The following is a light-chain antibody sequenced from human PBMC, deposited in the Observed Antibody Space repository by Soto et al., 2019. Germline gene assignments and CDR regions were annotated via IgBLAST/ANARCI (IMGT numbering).Light chain of an antibody. CDR2: DAS. J-gene: IGKJ1*01. V-gene: IGKV1-5*01. CDR3: QHYNSYSEP. CDR1: QTISSW. Sequence: DIQMTQSPSTLSASVGDRVTITCRASQTISSWLAWYQQKPGKAPKLLIYDASSLESGVPSRFSGSGSGTEFTLTISSLQPDDFATYYCQHYNSYSEPFGQGTKVDIK.